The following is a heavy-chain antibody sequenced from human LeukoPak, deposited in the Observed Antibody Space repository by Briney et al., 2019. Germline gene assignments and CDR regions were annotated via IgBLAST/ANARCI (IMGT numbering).Heavy chain of an antibody. D-gene: IGHD3-22*01. J-gene: IGHJ4*02. CDR3: AMPSYYYDSSGYYPHLDY. CDR1: GGSFSGYY. Sequence: SETLSLTCAVYGGSFSGYYWSWIRQPPGKGLEWIGEINHSGGTNYNPSLKSRVTISVDTSKNQFSLKLSSVTAADTAVYYCAMPSYYYDSSGYYPHLDYWGQGTLVTVSS. V-gene: IGHV4-34*01. CDR2: INHSGGT.